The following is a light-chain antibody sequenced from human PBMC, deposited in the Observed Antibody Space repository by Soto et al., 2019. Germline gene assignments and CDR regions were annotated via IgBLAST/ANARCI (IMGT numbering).Light chain of an antibody. J-gene: IGKJ4*01. CDR1: QTIGRNY. CDR2: GTS. V-gene: IGKV3-20*01. Sequence: EIVLTQSPGTLSLSPGETATLSCSASQTIGRNYLAWYQQKPGQAPWLLIFGTSTRATGIPDRFSGSGSGTDFTLSISRLEPEDFAVYYCQQYASSPLLTFGGGTKVDIK. CDR3: QQYASSPLLT.